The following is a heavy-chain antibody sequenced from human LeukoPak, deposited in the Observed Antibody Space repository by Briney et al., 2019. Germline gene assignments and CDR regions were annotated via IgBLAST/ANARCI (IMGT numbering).Heavy chain of an antibody. J-gene: IGHJ1*01. D-gene: IGHD6-13*01. CDR1: GFTFSSYS. V-gene: IGHV3-48*01. CDR2: ISSSSSTI. CDR3: ASSGYSSSWYPEYFQH. Sequence: GGSLRLSCAASGFTFSSYSMNWVRQAPGKGLEWVSYISSSSSTIYYADSVKGRFTISRDNAKNSLYLQMNSLRAEDTAVYYCASSGYSSSWYPEYFQHWGQGTLVTVSS.